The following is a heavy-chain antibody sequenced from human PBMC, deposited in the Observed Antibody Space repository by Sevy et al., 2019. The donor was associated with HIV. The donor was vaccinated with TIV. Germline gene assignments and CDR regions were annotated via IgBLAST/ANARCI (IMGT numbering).Heavy chain of an antibody. CDR3: AREAYVAAAGTPLCDY. CDR2: INPNSGGT. J-gene: IGHJ4*02. Sequence: ASVKVSCKASGYTFTGYYMHWVRQAPGQGLEWMGWINPNSGGTNYAQKFQGRVTMTRDTSISTAYMELSRLRSDDTAVYYCAREAYVAAAGTPLCDYWGQGTLVTVSS. CDR1: GYTFTGYY. V-gene: IGHV1-2*02. D-gene: IGHD6-13*01.